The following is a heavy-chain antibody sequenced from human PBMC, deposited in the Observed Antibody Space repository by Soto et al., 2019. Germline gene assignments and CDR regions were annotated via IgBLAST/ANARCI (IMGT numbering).Heavy chain of an antibody. V-gene: IGHV1-3*01. CDR2: INAGNGNT. CDR3: AREDCSSTSCYIQPYYYYGMDV. J-gene: IGHJ6*02. Sequence: ASVKVSCKASGYTFTGYAMHWVRQAPGQRLEWMGWINAGNGNTKYSQKFQGRVTITRDTSTSTVYMELSSLRSEDTAVYYCAREDCSSTSCYIQPYYYYGMDVWGQGTTVTVSS. CDR1: GYTFTGYA. D-gene: IGHD2-2*02.